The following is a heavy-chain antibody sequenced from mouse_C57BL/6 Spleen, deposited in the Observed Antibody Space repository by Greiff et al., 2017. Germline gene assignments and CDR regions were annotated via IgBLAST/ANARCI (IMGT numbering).Heavy chain of an antibody. Sequence: QVQLQQSGAELVRPGASVKLSCKASGYTFTDYYINWVKQRPGQGLEWIARIYPGSGNTYYNEKFKGKATLTAEKSSSTAYMQLSSLTSEDSAVYFCARRHTAYAMDYWGQGTSVTVSS. J-gene: IGHJ4*01. CDR1: GYTFTDYY. V-gene: IGHV1-76*01. CDR2: IYPGSGNT. CDR3: ARRHTAYAMDY. D-gene: IGHD1-2*01.